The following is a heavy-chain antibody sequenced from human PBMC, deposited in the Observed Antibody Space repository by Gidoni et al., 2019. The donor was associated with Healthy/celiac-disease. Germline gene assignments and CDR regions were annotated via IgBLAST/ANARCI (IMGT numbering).Heavy chain of an antibody. V-gene: IGHV4-34*01. D-gene: IGHD3-16*02. CDR3: ARGPWGSYRALGY. J-gene: IGHJ4*02. CDR2: INHSGST. Sequence: QVQLQQWGAGLLKPSETLSLTCAVYGGSFSGYYWSWIRQPPGKGLEWIGEINHSGSTNYNPSLKSRVTISVDTSKNQFSLKLSSVTAADTAVYYCARGPWGSYRALGYWGQGTLVTVS. CDR1: GGSFSGYY.